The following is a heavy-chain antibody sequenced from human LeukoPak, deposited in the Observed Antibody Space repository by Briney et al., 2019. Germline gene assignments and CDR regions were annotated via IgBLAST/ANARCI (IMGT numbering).Heavy chain of an antibody. J-gene: IGHJ4*02. V-gene: IGHV3-21*01. CDR2: ISSSSTHI. Sequence: GGSLRLSCAASGFTLSSYSMNWVRQAPGKGLEWVSYISSSSTHIYYADSVKGRFTISKDNARNSLYLQMNSLRAEDTAIYYCARSEHSSSSFDYWGQGTLVTVSS. CDR3: ARSEHSSSSFDY. CDR1: GFTLSSYS. D-gene: IGHD6-6*01.